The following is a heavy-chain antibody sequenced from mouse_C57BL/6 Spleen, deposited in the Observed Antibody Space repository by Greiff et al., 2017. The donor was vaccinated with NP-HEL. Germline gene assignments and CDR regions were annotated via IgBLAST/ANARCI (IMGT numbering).Heavy chain of an antibody. CDR3: ARSNDYLSFDV. D-gene: IGHD2-4*01. Sequence: QVQLKQSGAELVKPGASVKISCKASGYAFSSYWMNWVKQRPGKGLEWIGQIYPGDGDTNYNGKFKGKATLTADKSSSTAYMQLSSLTSEDSAVYFCARSNDYLSFDVWGTGTTVTVSS. CDR2: IYPGDGDT. J-gene: IGHJ1*03. V-gene: IGHV1-80*01. CDR1: GYAFSSYW.